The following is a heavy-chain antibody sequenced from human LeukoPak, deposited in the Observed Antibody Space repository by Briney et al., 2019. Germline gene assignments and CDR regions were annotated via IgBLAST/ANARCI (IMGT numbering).Heavy chain of an antibody. CDR2: ITSSGSAI. CDR3: ARARGTSFGSNWFDP. Sequence: GGSLRLSCAASGFTLSNYEMNWVRQAPGKGLECISYITSSGSAIYADSVRGRFTVSRDNAKNSLNLQMNSLRGEDTGIYYCARARGTSFGSNWFDPWGQGTLVTVSS. V-gene: IGHV3-48*03. J-gene: IGHJ5*02. D-gene: IGHD1/OR15-1a*01. CDR1: GFTLSNYE.